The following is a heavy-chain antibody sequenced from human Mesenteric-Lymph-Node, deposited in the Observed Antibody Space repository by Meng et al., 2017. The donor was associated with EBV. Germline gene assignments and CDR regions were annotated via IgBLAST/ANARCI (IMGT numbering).Heavy chain of an antibody. J-gene: IGHJ2*01. Sequence: VQVQETGPGLVKPSETLSLTCTVSGGSVSSGSYYWSWIRQPPGKGLEWIGYIYYSGSANYNPSLKSRVTISVDTSKNQFSLKLSSVTAADTAVYYCGRGRTYWYFDLWGRGTLVTVSS. CDR2: IYYSGSA. CDR3: GRGRTYWYFDL. CDR1: GGSVSSGSYY. V-gene: IGHV4-61*01.